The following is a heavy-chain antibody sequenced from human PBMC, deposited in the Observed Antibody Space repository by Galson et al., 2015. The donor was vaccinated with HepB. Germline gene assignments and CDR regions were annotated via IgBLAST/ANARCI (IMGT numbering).Heavy chain of an antibody. Sequence: SLRLSCAASGFTFSSYAMHWVRQAPGKGLEYVSAISSNGGSTYYADSVKGRFTISRDNSKNTLYLQMSSLRAEDTAVYYCVKDHYGDYAVGYFDYWGQGTLVTVSS. V-gene: IGHV3-64D*06. J-gene: IGHJ4*02. D-gene: IGHD4-17*01. CDR2: ISSNGGST. CDR1: GFTFSSYA. CDR3: VKDHYGDYAVGYFDY.